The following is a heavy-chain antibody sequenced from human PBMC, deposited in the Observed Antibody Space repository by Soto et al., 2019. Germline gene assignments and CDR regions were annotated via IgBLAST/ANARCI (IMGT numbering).Heavy chain of an antibody. CDR3: AKLGVMGHIDY. V-gene: IGHV3-30*18. CDR1: GFTFSSYG. Sequence: GGSLRLSCAASGFTFSSYGMHWVRQAPGKGLEWVAVISYDGSNKYYADSVKGRFTISRDNSKNTLYLQMNSLRAEDTAVYYCAKLGVMGHIDYWGQGTLVTVSS. D-gene: IGHD3-16*01. CDR2: ISYDGSNK. J-gene: IGHJ4*02.